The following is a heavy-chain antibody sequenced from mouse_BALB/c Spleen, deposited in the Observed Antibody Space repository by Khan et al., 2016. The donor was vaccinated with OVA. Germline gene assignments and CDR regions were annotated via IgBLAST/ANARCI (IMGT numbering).Heavy chain of an antibody. CDR3: ASWAITSHTMDY. D-gene: IGHD3-1*01. Sequence: QVQLQQSGAELLRPGASVKLSCKTSGYIFTSYWIHWVKQRSGQDLEWIARIYPGTGSTYYSEKFKGKATLTADKSSSTAYMQLSSLKSEDSAVYFCASWAITSHTMDYWGQGTSVTVSS. J-gene: IGHJ4*01. CDR1: GYIFTSYW. CDR2: IYPGTGST. V-gene: IGHV1S132*01.